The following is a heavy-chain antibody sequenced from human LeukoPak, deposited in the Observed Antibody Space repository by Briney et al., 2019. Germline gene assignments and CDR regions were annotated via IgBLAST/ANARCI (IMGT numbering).Heavy chain of an antibody. D-gene: IGHD3-10*01. J-gene: IGHJ4*02. CDR2: INSDGSST. CDR1: GLTFRSNP. Sequence: PGGSLRLSCAASGLTFRSNPMHWVRQAPGKGLVWVSRINSDGSSTSYADSVKGRFTISRDNAKDTLYLQMNSLRAEDTAVYYCAREVGSGNSDRYFDYWGQGTLVTVSS. CDR3: AREVGSGNSDRYFDY. V-gene: IGHV3-74*01.